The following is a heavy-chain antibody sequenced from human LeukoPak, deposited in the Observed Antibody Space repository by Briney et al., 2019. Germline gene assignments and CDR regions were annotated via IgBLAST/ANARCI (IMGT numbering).Heavy chain of an antibody. CDR3: AREGESRDGYNYFDY. CDR2: IKEDGSEI. V-gene: IGHV3-7*01. Sequence: GGSLRLSCAASGLTFSSYWMSWVRQAPGKGREWVANIKEDGSEIYYVDSVKGRFTISRDNAKNSLYLQMNSLRAEDTAVYYCAREGESRDGYNYFDYWGQGTLVTVSS. J-gene: IGHJ4*02. CDR1: GLTFSSYW. D-gene: IGHD5-24*01.